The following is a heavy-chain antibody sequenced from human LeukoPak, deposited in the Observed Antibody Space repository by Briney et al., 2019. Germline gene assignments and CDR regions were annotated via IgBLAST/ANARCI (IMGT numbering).Heavy chain of an antibody. CDR1: GFTFDDYA. V-gene: IGHV3-9*01. D-gene: IGHD3-22*01. CDR3: AKEYDSSFDY. Sequence: QPGRSLRLSCAASGFTFDDYAMPWVRHAPGKGLEWVSGISWNSGSIGYADSVKGRFTISRDNAKNSLYLQMNSLRAEDTALYYCAKEYDSSFDYWGQGTLVTVSS. J-gene: IGHJ4*02. CDR2: ISWNSGSI.